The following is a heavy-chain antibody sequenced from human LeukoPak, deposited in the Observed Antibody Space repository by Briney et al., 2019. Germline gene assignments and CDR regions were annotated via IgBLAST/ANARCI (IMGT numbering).Heavy chain of an antibody. V-gene: IGHV3-64*01. J-gene: IGHJ4*02. D-gene: IGHD2-2*01. Sequence: GGSLRLSCAASGFTFSSYAMHWVRQAPGKGLEYVSAISSNGGSTYYANSVKGRFTISRDSSKNTLYLQMGSLRAEDMAVYYCARAPAAIYFDYWGQGTLVTVSS. CDR2: ISSNGGST. CDR1: GFTFSSYA. CDR3: ARAPAAIYFDY.